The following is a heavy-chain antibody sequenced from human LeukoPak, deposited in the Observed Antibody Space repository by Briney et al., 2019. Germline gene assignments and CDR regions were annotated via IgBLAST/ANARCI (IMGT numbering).Heavy chain of an antibody. Sequence: GGSLRLSCAASGFTFSSYAMSWVRQAPGKGPEWVSAISGSGGSTYYADSVKGRFTISRDNSKNTLYLQMNSLRAEDTAVYYCAKGSKTYYYDSSGYYFDYWGQGTLVTVSS. V-gene: IGHV3-23*01. CDR2: ISGSGGST. CDR1: GFTFSSYA. CDR3: AKGSKTYYYDSSGYYFDY. J-gene: IGHJ4*02. D-gene: IGHD3-22*01.